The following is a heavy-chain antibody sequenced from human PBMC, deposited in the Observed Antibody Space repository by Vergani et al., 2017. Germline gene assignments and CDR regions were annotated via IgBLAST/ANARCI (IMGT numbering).Heavy chain of an antibody. CDR1: GFTFDDYT. D-gene: IGHD1-26*01. V-gene: IGHV3-43*01. CDR2: ISWDGGST. J-gene: IGHJ6*02. Sequence: EVQLVESGGVVVQPGGSLRLSCAASGFTFDDYTMHWVRQAPGKGLEWVSLISWDGGSTYYEDSVKGRFTISRDNSKNSLYLQMNSLRTEDTALYYCARELVRNGDYYGMDVWGQGTTVTVSS. CDR3: ARELVRNGDYYGMDV.